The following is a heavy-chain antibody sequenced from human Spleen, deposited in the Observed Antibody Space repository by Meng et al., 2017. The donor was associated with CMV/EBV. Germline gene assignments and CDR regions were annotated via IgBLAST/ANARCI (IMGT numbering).Heavy chain of an antibody. CDR3: ARDLRFLEWFPAGYYYGMDV. D-gene: IGHD3-3*01. CDR2: INPSSGAT. CDR1: GYTFTGYY. V-gene: IGHV1-2*02. Sequence: ASVKVSCKASGYTFTGYYMHWVRQAPGRGLEWMGWINPSSGATDYAQKFQGRVTMTRDTSISTAYMDLSRLTSDDTAVYYCARDLRFLEWFPAGYYYGMDVWGQGTTVTVSS. J-gene: IGHJ6*02.